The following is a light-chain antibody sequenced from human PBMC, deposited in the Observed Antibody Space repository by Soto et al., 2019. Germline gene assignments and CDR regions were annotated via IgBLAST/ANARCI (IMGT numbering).Light chain of an antibody. V-gene: IGKV3-20*01. CDR3: QQYDNSPIT. CDR1: QIISSSF. Sequence: TQSPSSLSASVGDRFTITCRASQIISSSFLAWYQQKPGQAPRLLIYGASSRATGIPDRFSGTGSETDFTLPISRLEPEDFAVYYCQQYDNSPITFGQGTRLEIK. J-gene: IGKJ5*01. CDR2: GAS.